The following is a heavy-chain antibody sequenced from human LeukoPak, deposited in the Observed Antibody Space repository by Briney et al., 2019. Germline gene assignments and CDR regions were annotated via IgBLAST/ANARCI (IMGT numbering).Heavy chain of an antibody. CDR2: MNPNSGNT. D-gene: IGHD3-10*01. Sequence: ASVKVSCKSSGYTFKNYDINWVRQVNGQGLEWMGWMNPNSGNTGYAQKFQGRVTMTRNTAISTAYMELTSLRSEDTAVYYCARHMPRVVSGNNWFDPWGQGTLVTVAS. V-gene: IGHV1-8*01. CDR3: ARHMPRVVSGNNWFDP. J-gene: IGHJ5*02. CDR1: GYTFKNYD.